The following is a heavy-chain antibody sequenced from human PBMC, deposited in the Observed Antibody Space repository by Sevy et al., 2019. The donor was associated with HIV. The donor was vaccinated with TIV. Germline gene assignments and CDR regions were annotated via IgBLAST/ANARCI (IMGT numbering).Heavy chain of an antibody. D-gene: IGHD2-8*01. CDR1: GFMFSSYA. CDR3: AKDLGYCTNGVCYRGGSYFDY. CDR2: ISGRGVST. V-gene: IGHV3-23*01. Sequence: GGSLRLSCETSGFMFSSYAMSWVRQAPGKGLEWDSLISGRGVSTYYADSVKGRFTISRDNSENMLYLQMNSLRAEDTAVYYCAKDLGYCTNGVCYRGGSYFDYWGQGTLVTVSS. J-gene: IGHJ4*02.